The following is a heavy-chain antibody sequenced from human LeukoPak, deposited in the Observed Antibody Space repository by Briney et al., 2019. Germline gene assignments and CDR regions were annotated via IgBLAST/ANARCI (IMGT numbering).Heavy chain of an antibody. J-gene: IGHJ6*02. Sequence: SESLSPTCSVSGGSLSTNYWTWMRQPAGEGREWIGRIYHGNPHYNPTFTRRVTMSLDTSTHQFSLKLSSVTAADTAVYYCTTRNLDSVCNYNMEVWGQGTTLTVSS. CDR1: GGSLSTNY. CDR2: IYHGNP. D-gene: IGHD5/OR15-5a*01. V-gene: IGHV4-4*07. CDR3: TTRNLDSVCNYNMEV.